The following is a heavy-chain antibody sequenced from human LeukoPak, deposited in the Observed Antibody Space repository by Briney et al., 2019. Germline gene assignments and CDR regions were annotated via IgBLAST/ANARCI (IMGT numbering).Heavy chain of an antibody. CDR1: GFTFSSYS. CDR2: ISSGGSTI. Sequence: GGSLRRSCAASGFTFSSYSINWVRQAPGKGLEWVSYISSGGSTIYYADSVKGRFTISRDNAKSSVYLQMNSLGDEDTAVYFCARAPPGSVFDFWGQGTMVTVSS. CDR3: ARAPPGSVFDF. D-gene: IGHD5/OR15-5a*01. J-gene: IGHJ3*01. V-gene: IGHV3-48*02.